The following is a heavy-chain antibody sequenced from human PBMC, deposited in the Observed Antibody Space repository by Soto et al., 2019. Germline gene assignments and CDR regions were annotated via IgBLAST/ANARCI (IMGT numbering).Heavy chain of an antibody. V-gene: IGHV3-73*01. CDR3: TSTPLAYCGGDCYSINWFDP. CDR2: IRSKANSYAT. D-gene: IGHD2-21*02. Sequence: GGSLRLSCAASGFTFSGSAMHWVRQASGKGLEWVGRIRSKANSYATAYAASVKGRFTISRDDSKNTAYLQMNSLKTEDTAVYYCTSTPLAYCGGDCYSINWFDPWGQGTLVTGSS. J-gene: IGHJ5*02. CDR1: GFTFSGSA.